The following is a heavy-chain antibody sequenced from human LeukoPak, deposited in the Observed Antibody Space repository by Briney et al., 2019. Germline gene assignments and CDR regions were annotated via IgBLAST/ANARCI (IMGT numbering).Heavy chain of an antibody. CDR2: INSDGSWT. J-gene: IGHJ4*02. CDR3: AKETPDYYFDY. Sequence: GGSLRLSCAASGNYWMHWVRQAPGKGLVWVSHINSDGSWTSYADSVKGRFTISRDNSKNTLYLQMNSLRAEDTAVYYCAKETPDYYFDYWGQGTLVTVSS. D-gene: IGHD3-10*01. CDR1: GNYW. V-gene: IGHV3-74*01.